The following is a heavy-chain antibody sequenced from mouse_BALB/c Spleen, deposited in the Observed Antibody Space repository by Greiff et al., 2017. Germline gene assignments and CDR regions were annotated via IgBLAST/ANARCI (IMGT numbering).Heavy chain of an antibody. V-gene: IGHV1S81*02. CDR3: ARLITTAPYWYFDV. J-gene: IGHJ1*01. CDR2: INPSNGRT. CDR1: GYTFTSYW. D-gene: IGHD1-2*01. Sequence: VQLQQSGAELVKPGASVKLSCKASGYTFTSYWMHWVKQRPGQGLEWIGEINPSNGRTNYNEKFKSKATLTVDKSSSTAYMQLSSLTSEDSAVYYCARLITTAPYWYFDVWGAGTTVTVSS.